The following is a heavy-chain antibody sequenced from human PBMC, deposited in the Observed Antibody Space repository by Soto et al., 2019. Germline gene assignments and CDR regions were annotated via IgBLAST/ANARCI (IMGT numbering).Heavy chain of an antibody. D-gene: IGHD3-16*01. Sequence: SETLSLTCTVSGGSISSSSYYWGWIRQPPGKGLEWIGSIYYSGSTYYNPSLKSRVTISVDTSKNQFSLKLSSVTAADTAVYYCLGGFGLRAGGQGTLVTVSS. V-gene: IGHV4-39*01. CDR3: LGGFGLRA. CDR1: GGSISSSSYY. J-gene: IGHJ4*02. CDR2: IYYSGST.